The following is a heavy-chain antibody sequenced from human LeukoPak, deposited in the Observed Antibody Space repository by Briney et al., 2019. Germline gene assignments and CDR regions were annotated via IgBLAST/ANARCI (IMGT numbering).Heavy chain of an antibody. CDR1: GFTFSDSS. V-gene: IGHV3-73*01. CDR3: ARRDDYGDPRSFDY. Sequence: GGSLRLSCAASGFTFSDSSIHWVRQASGKGLEWLGRIRGKANTYATLYAESVEGGFILTRDDSENTAYLQMNSLKTEDTAVYYCARRDDYGDPRSFDYWGQGTLVSVSS. D-gene: IGHD4-17*01. CDR2: IRGKANTYAT. J-gene: IGHJ4*02.